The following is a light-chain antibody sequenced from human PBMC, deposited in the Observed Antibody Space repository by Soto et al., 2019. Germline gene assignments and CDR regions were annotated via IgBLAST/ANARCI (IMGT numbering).Light chain of an antibody. J-gene: IGKJ5*01. CDR2: GAS. CDR1: QSVRSN. CDR3: QQRSNWPQIT. Sequence: PPCLSLCAEYRLTLSCTASQSVRSNSAWYRHKPGQVPRLLFYGASTRATGIPARFSGSGSGTDFTLTISSLEPEHFAVYYCQQRSNWPQITFGQGTRLEIK. V-gene: IGKV3-11*01.